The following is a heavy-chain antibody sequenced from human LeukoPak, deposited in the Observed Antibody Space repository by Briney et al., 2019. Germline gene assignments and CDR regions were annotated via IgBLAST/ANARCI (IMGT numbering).Heavy chain of an antibody. CDR1: GGSVCSGSYY. CDR3: ATGMGYSYGLYYFDY. V-gene: IGHV4-61*01. CDR2: IYYSGST. Sequence: KPSETLSLTCTVCGGSVCSGSYYWSWIRQPPGKRLEWIGYIYYSGSTNYNPSLKSRVTISIDTSKNQFSLNLTSVTAADTAVYYCATGMGYSYGLYYFDYWGQGTLVTVSS. D-gene: IGHD5-18*01. J-gene: IGHJ4*02.